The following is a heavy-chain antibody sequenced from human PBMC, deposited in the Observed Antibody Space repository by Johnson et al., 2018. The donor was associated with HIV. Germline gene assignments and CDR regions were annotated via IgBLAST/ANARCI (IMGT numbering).Heavy chain of an antibody. CDR2: ICCGGDR. J-gene: IGHJ3*02. D-gene: IGHD6-19*01. CDR1: GFTFDDYG. V-gene: IGHV3-20*01. Sequence: VQLVESGGGVVRPGGSLRLSCAASGFTFDDYGMSWVRQAPGKGLEWVSGICCGGDRFYEEPVRDGFTIPTDNSKNTLYLQMNSLRAQDTAVYHCAREGAWVVRPGAFDIWGQGTTVTVSS. CDR3: AREGAWVVRPGAFDI.